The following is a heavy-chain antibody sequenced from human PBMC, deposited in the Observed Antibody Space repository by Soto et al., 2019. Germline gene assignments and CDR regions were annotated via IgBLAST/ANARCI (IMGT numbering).Heavy chain of an antibody. V-gene: IGHV1-69*01. CDR1: GGTFSSYA. CDR3: ARDRSATVEDWYFDL. J-gene: IGHJ2*01. CDR2: IIPIFGTA. D-gene: IGHD4-17*01. Sequence: QVQLVQSGAEVKKPGSSVKVSCKASGGTFSSYAISWVRQAPGQGLEWMGGIIPIFGTANYAQKLQGRVTFTADESTSTAYMELSSLRSEDTAVYYCARDRSATVEDWYFDLWGRGTLVTVSS.